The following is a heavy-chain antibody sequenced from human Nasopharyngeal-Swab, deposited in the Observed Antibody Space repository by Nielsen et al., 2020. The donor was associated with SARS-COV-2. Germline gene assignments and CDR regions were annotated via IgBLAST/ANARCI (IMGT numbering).Heavy chain of an antibody. CDR1: GYSFVNHW. V-gene: IGHV5-51*01. J-gene: IGHJ5*02. CDR3: ARRAARDGYNYEVDP. D-gene: IGHD5-24*01. CDR2: VYPGNSEI. Sequence: KISCMASGYSFVNHWIGWVRQRPGKGLEWMGMVYPGNSEIAYSPSFQGQITISADKSINTAYLQWRSLRASDTAVYFCARRAARDGYNYEVDPWGQGTLVTVSS.